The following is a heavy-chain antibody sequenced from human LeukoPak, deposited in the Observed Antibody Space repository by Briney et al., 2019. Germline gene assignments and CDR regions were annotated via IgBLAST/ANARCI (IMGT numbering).Heavy chain of an antibody. D-gene: IGHD1-26*01. CDR2: ISGSGDST. CDR1: GFTFSSYA. J-gene: IGHJ4*02. Sequence: GGSLRLSCAASGFTFSSYAMNWVRQAPGKGLEWVSSISGSGDSTYYVDSVKGRFTISRDISKNALYLQMNSLRAEDTALYYCAKERGYSGSSLDYWGQGTLLTVSS. V-gene: IGHV3-23*01. CDR3: AKERGYSGSSLDY.